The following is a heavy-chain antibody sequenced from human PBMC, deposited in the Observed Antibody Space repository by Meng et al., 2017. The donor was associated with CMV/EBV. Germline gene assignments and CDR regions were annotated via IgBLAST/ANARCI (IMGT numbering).Heavy chain of an antibody. V-gene: IGHV4-4*07. CDR3: ARGPEVDYGDYVGLDY. J-gene: IGHJ4*02. Sequence: VRLQEAWPVLVNPSETLALTCTVSGGSISSYYWSWIRQPAGKGLEWIGRIYTSGSTNYNPSLKSRVTMSVDTSKNQFSLKLSSVTAADTAVYYCARGPEVDYGDYVGLDYWGQGTLVTVSS. CDR1: GGSISSYY. CDR2: IYTSGST. D-gene: IGHD4-17*01.